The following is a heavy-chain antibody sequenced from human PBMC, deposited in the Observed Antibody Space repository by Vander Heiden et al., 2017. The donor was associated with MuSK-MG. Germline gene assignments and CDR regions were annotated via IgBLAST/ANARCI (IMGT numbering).Heavy chain of an antibody. V-gene: IGHV1-69*01. CDR3: ARDRRWIQHLDP. D-gene: IGHD5-18*01. CDR1: GGTFSSYA. CDR2: IIPIFGTA. Sequence: QVQLVQSGAEVKKPGSSVKVSCKASGGTFSSYAISWVRQAPGQGLEWMGGIIPIFGTANYAQKFQGRVTITADESTSTAYMELRSLRSEDTAVYYSARDRRWIQHLDPWGQGTLVTVSS. J-gene: IGHJ5*02.